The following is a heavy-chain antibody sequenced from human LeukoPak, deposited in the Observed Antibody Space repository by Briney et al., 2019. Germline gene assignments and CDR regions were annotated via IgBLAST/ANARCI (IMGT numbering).Heavy chain of an antibody. J-gene: IGHJ4*02. V-gene: IGHV3-23*01. D-gene: IGHD3-10*01. CDR1: GFTFSTYS. CDR3: AKSISGVYGSGSWTFDY. Sequence: GSLRLPCAASGFTFSTYSMNWVRQPPGEGLEWVSAISGSGGSTYYADSVKGRFTISRDDSKNTLYLQMNSLRAEDTAVYYCAKSISGVYGSGSWTFDYWGQGTLVTVSS. CDR2: ISGSGGST.